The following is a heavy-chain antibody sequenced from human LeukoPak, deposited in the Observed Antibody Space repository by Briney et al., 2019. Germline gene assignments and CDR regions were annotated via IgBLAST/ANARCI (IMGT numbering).Heavy chain of an antibody. CDR1: GFTFDDYA. J-gene: IGHJ4*02. CDR2: ISWNSGSI. D-gene: IGHD3-22*01. V-gene: IGHV3-9*01. CDR3: AKDMRYYDSSGYYSYFDY. Sequence: GGSLRLSCAASGFTFDDYAMHWVRQAPGKGLEWVSGISWNSGSIGYADSVKGRITISRDNAKNSLYLQMNSLRAEDTALYYCAKDMRYYDSSGYYSYFDYWGQGTLVTVSS.